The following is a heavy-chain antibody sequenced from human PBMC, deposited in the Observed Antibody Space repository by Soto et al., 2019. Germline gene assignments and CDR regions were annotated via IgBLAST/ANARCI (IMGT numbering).Heavy chain of an antibody. V-gene: IGHV1-2*02. CDR3: ARSLLDEYSSSWRSAYFGMDV. Sequence: QVQLVQSGAEVKKPGASVKVSCKASGFTFSAYYIYWVRQAPGQGLEWIGWINPNSGGTNNAQKFQGRVTMTRDTSTSSVYVELGALIPDDTAVYYCARSLLDEYSSSWRSAYFGMDVWGQGTTVTVSS. CDR1: GFTFSAYY. J-gene: IGHJ6*02. CDR2: INPNSGGT. D-gene: IGHD6-13*01.